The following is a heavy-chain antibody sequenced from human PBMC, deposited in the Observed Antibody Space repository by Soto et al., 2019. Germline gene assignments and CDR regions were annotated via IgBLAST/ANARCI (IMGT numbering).Heavy chain of an antibody. CDR3: TTDKRLFYGDYVYYYDYYMGV. D-gene: IGHD4-17*01. J-gene: IGHJ6*03. CDR2: IKSKTDGGTT. V-gene: IGHV3-15*01. CDR1: GFTFSNAW. Sequence: EVQLVESGGGLVKPGGSLRLSCAASGFTFSNAWMSWVRQAPGKGLEWVGRIKSKTDGGTTDYAAPVKGRFTISRDDSKNTLYLQMNSLKTEDTAVYYCTTDKRLFYGDYVYYYDYYMGVWGKGTTVTVSS.